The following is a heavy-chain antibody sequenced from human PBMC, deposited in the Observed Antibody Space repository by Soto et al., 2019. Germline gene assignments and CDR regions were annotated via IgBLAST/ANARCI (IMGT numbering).Heavy chain of an antibody. CDR3: ARECRPFITGNTGFDP. CDR2: INAGNGNT. D-gene: IGHD1-7*01. Sequence: ASVKVSCKASGYSFTTYAIHWVRQAPGQRLEWMGWINAGNGNTKYSQKFQGRVTITRDTSANTAYMELSSLRSEDTAIYYCARECRPFITGNTGFDPWGKGPLVT. J-gene: IGHJ5*02. CDR1: GYSFTTYA. V-gene: IGHV1-3*01.